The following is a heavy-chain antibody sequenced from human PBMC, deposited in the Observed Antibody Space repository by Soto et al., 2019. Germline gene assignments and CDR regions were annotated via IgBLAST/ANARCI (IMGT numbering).Heavy chain of an antibody. D-gene: IGHD4-17*01. J-gene: IGHJ3*02. V-gene: IGHV4-34*01. CDR3: ARGLSNYGDNDAFDI. Sequence: SETLSLTCAVYGGSFSGYYWSWIRQPPGKGLEWIGEINHSGSTNYNPSLKSRVTISVDTSKNQFSLKLSSVTAADTAVYYCARGLSNYGDNDAFDIWGQGTMVTVSS. CDR1: GGSFSGYY. CDR2: INHSGST.